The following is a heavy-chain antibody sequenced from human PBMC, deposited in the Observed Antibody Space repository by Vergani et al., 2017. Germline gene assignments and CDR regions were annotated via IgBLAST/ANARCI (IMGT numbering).Heavy chain of an antibody. CDR2: IWYDGSNK. D-gene: IGHD3-3*01. Sequence: QVQLVESGGGVVQPGRSLRLSCAASGFTFSSYGMHWVRQAPGKGLEWVAVIWYDGSNKYYADSVKGRFTISRDNSKNTLYLQMNSLRAEDTAGYYCARGLQGAERYYDFWSGYQAQEYYYGMDVWGQGTTVTVSS. CDR1: GFTFSSYG. CDR3: ARGLQGAERYYDFWSGYQAQEYYYGMDV. J-gene: IGHJ6*02. V-gene: IGHV3-33*01.